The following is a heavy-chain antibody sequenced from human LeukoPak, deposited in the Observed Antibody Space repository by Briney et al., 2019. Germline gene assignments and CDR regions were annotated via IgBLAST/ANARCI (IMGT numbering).Heavy chain of an antibody. CDR3: TTSDLRYFDWLEVDY. J-gene: IGHJ4*02. Sequence: GGSLSLSCAASGFTLSNAWMSWVRQAPGKGLEWVGRIRSKTDRGTTDYAAPVKGRFTISRDDSKNTLYLQMNSLKTEDTAVYYSTTSDLRYFDWLEVDYWGQGTLVTVSS. CDR2: IRSKTDRGTT. CDR1: GFTLSNAW. V-gene: IGHV3-15*01. D-gene: IGHD3-9*01.